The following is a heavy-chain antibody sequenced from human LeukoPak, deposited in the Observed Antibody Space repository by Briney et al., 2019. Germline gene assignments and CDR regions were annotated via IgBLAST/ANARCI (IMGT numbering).Heavy chain of an antibody. Sequence: KSSETLSLTCTVSGGSVSSGSYYWSWIRQPPGKGLEWIGYIYYSGSTNYNPSLKSRVTISVDTSKNQFSLKLSSVTVADTAVYYCARDYSGSYWARRGAFDIWGQGTMVTVSS. CDR3: ARDYSGSYWARRGAFDI. CDR2: IYYSGST. V-gene: IGHV4-61*01. J-gene: IGHJ3*02. CDR1: GGSVSSGSYY. D-gene: IGHD1-26*01.